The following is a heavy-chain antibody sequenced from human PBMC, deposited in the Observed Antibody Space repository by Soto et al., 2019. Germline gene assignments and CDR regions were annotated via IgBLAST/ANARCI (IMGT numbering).Heavy chain of an antibody. Sequence: QITLKESGPTLVKPTQTLTLTCTFSGFSLSTSGVGVGWIRQPPRKALEWLALIYWNDDKRYSPSLKSRLTITKDTSKNQVVLTMTNMDPVDTATYYCAQTYQSRVYWGQGTLVTVSS. V-gene: IGHV2-5*01. CDR2: IYWNDDK. CDR1: GFSLSTSGVG. J-gene: IGHJ4*02. CDR3: AQTYQSRVY.